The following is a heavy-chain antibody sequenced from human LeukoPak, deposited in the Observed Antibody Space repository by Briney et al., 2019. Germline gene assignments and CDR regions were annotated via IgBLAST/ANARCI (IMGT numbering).Heavy chain of an antibody. D-gene: IGHD6-13*01. J-gene: IGHJ6*02. CDR3: AKAASSSWPSYYYGMDV. Sequence: GGSLRLSCAASGFTFSSYAMSWVRQAPGKGLEWVSAISGSGGSTYYADSVKGRFTISKDNSKNTVYLQMSSLRVDDTAVYYCAKAASSSWPSYYYGMDVWGQGTTVTVPS. CDR1: GFTFSSYA. CDR2: ISGSGGST. V-gene: IGHV3-23*01.